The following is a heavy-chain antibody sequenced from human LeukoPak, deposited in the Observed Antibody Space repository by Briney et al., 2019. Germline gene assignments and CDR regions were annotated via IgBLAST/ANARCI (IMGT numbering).Heavy chain of an antibody. CDR3: ARALYSNFLFYY. D-gene: IGHD4-11*01. CDR2: IYHSGST. Sequence: KPSETLSLTCAASGYSFSSGYSWAWIGQPPGKGLEGIGSIYHSGSTYYNPSLKSRVTISVDTSKNQFSLKLSSVTAADTAVYYCARALYSNFLFYYWGQGTLVTVSS. CDR1: GYSFSSGYS. J-gene: IGHJ4*02. V-gene: IGHV4-38-2*01.